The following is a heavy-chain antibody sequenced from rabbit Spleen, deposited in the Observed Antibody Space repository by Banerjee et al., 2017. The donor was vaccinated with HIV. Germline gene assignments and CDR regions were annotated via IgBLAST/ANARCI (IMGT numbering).Heavy chain of an antibody. Sequence: QSLEESGGGLVKPGGTLTLTCTVSGFSFNSGYAMCWVRQAPGKGLEWIACLYAGGSGSTYSATWAKGRFTISKTSSTTVTLQMTSLTAADTATYFCARDAGTSCSTYGMDLWGPGTLVTVS. CDR3: ARDAGTSCSTYGMDL. V-gene: IGHV1S40*01. D-gene: IGHD4-2*01. J-gene: IGHJ6*01. CDR2: LYAGGSGST. CDR1: GFSFNSGYA.